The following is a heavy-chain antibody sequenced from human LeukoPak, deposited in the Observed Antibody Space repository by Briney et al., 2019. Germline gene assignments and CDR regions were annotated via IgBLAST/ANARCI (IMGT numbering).Heavy chain of an antibody. J-gene: IGHJ3*02. V-gene: IGHV1-69*04. CDR3: ARDPVTYCGGDCYSPTDAFDI. Sequence: GASVKVSCKASGGTFSSYAISWVRQAPGQGLEWMGRIIPILGIANYAQKFQGRATITADKSTSTAYMELSSLRSEDTAVYYCARDPVTYCGGDCYSPTDAFDIWGQGTMVTVSS. CDR1: GGTFSSYA. D-gene: IGHD2-21*02. CDR2: IIPILGIA.